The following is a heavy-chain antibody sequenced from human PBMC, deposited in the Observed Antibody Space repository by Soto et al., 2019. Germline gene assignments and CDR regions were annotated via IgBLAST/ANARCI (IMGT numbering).Heavy chain of an antibody. CDR3: ATPYYYNH. J-gene: IGHJ5*02. D-gene: IGHD3-22*01. Sequence: EVQLVQSGGGLVKPGGSLRLSCAASGFMFNAYSMNWVRQAPGKGLEWLASITSDSSHIDYEDSVRGRFAVSRDNARKSLYLQMDSLGVEDTGVYYCATPYYYNHWGPGTLVTVSS. V-gene: IGHV3-21*01. CDR2: ITSDSSHI. CDR1: GFMFNAYS.